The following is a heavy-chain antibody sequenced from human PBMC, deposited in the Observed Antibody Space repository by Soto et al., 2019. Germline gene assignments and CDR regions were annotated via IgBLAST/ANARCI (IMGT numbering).Heavy chain of an antibody. D-gene: IGHD3-3*01. V-gene: IGHV1-18*04. CDR3: ARDIRYDFWSGYFVRTYYYYSMDV. J-gene: IGHJ6*02. Sequence: EAAVKVSCKASGYTFTRYGISWVRQAPGQGLEWMGWISAYNGNTNYAQKLQGRVTMTTDTSTSTAYMELRSLRSDDTAVYYCARDIRYDFWSGYFVRTYYYYSMDVWGQGTTVTVSS. CDR2: ISAYNGNT. CDR1: GYTFTRYG.